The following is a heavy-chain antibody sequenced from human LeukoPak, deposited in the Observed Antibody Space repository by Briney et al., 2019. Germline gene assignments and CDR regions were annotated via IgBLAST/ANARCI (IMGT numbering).Heavy chain of an antibody. D-gene: IGHD5-12*01. CDR2: IIPIFGTA. Sequence: ASVKVSCKASGGTFSSYAISWVRQAPGQGLEWMGGIIPIFGTANYAQKFQGRVTITADESTSTAYMELSSLRSEDTAVYYCARGPRYTESTHGLLDYWGQGTLVTVSS. CDR1: GGTFSSYA. J-gene: IGHJ4*02. CDR3: ARGPRYTESTHGLLDY. V-gene: IGHV1-69*13.